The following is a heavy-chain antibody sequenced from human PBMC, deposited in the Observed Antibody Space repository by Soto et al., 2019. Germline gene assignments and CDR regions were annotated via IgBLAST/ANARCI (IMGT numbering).Heavy chain of an antibody. CDR2: INPNGGNT. CDR3: GRDTSGLDY. Sequence: QVQLVQSGAEVKKRGASVKVSCQASGYTFASHYIHWVRQAPGQGLEWMGVINPNGGNTRYAQRFQDRLTLTTDTPTNTVYLDLSSLSSDDTAVYYCGRDTSGLDYWGQGTLVTVSS. V-gene: IGHV1-46*01. J-gene: IGHJ4*02. CDR1: GYTFASHY.